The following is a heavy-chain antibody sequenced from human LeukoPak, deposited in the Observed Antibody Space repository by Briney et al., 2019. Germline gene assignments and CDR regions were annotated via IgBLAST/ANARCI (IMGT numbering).Heavy chain of an antibody. CDR1: GLTLGNYA. J-gene: IGHJ5*02. Sequence: PGGSLRLSCTAPGLTLGNYAVTWVRQAPGKGLEWVSSITANGAATYYADSVKGRFTISRDNSKNTLYLQMNSLRAEDTAVYYCVKEGEGHSYAPKTGPPTWGQGTLVTVSS. CDR2: ITANGAAT. CDR3: VKEGEGHSYAPKTGPPT. V-gene: IGHV3-23*01. D-gene: IGHD5-18*01.